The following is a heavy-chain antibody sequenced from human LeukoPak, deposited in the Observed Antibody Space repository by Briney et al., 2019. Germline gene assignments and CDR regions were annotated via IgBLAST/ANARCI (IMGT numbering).Heavy chain of an antibody. CDR1: GGSFSGYY. J-gene: IGHJ3*02. D-gene: IGHD2-15*01. Sequence: PSATLSLTCAVYGGSFSGYYWSWVRQPPGKGLEWIGEINHSGSTNYNPSLKSRVTISVDTSKNQFSLKLSSVTAADTAVYYCARAPWSLDAFDIWGQGTMVTVSS. V-gene: IGHV4-34*01. CDR3: ARAPWSLDAFDI. CDR2: INHSGST.